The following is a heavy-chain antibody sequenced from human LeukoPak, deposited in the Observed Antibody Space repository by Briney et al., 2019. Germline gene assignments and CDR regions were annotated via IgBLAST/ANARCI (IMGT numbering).Heavy chain of an antibody. V-gene: IGHV1-69*05. D-gene: IGHD2-21*02. CDR2: IIPIFGTA. CDR3: AIRLAYCGGDCYSLSY. CDR1: GGTFSSYA. J-gene: IGHJ4*02. Sequence: ASVKVSCKASGGTFSSYAISWVRQAPGQGLEWMGGIIPIFGTANYAQKFQGRVTITTDESTSTAYMELSSLRSEDTAVYYCAIRLAYCGGDCYSLSYWGQGTLVTVP.